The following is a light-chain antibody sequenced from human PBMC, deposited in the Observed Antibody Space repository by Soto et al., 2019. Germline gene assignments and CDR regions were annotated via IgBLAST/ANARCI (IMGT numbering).Light chain of an antibody. CDR2: DVR. V-gene: IGLV2-14*01. CDR1: SRDVGGYNY. J-gene: IGLJ1*01. Sequence: QSVLTQPASVSGSPGQSITISCTGTSRDVGGYNYVSWYQQHPGKVPKLMIYDVRNRPSGVSNRFSGSKSVNTASLTISGLQAEDEADYYCSSYTTISTYVFGTGTKVTVL. CDR3: SSYTTISTYV.